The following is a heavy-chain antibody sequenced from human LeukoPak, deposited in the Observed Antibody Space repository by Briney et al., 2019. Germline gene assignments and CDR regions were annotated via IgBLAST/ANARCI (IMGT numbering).Heavy chain of an antibody. J-gene: IGHJ4*02. CDR3: ARESQSRIQLWLTQYYFDY. V-gene: IGHV3-20*04. CDR2: INWNGGST. D-gene: IGHD5-18*01. CDR1: GFTFYDYG. Sequence: GGSLRLSCAASGFTFYDYGMSWVRQAPGKGLEWVSGINWNGGSTGYADSGKGRFTISRDNAKNSLYLQMNSLRAEDTALYYCARESQSRIQLWLTQYYFDYWGQGTLVTVSS.